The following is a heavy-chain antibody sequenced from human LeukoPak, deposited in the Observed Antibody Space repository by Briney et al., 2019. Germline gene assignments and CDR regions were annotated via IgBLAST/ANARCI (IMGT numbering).Heavy chain of an antibody. Sequence: VGSLRLSCAASGFTFGSFAMYWVRQAPGKGLDWIAGIFGSGGSPHYADSVKGRFTISRDNSKNTVYLQINSLRAEDTAVYYCGKTTAGYSSGQKPAWPVDYWGQGTLVTVSS. D-gene: IGHD5-18*01. V-gene: IGHV3-23*01. CDR2: IFGSGGSP. J-gene: IGHJ4*02. CDR3: GKTTAGYSSGQKPAWPVDY. CDR1: GFTFGSFA.